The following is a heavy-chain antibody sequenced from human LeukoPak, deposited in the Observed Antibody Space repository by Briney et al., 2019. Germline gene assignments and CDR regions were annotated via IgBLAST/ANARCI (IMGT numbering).Heavy chain of an antibody. V-gene: IGHV4-34*01. D-gene: IGHD4-17*01. Sequence: SETLSLTCAVYGGSFSGYYWSWIRQPPGKGLEWIGEINHSGSTNYNPSLKSRVTISVDTSKNQFSLKLSSVTAADTAVYYCAGGGGIDTVTTRSGVNYYFDYWGQGTLVTVSS. CDR3: AGGGGIDTVTTRSGVNYYFDY. CDR1: GGSFSGYY. CDR2: INHSGST. J-gene: IGHJ4*02.